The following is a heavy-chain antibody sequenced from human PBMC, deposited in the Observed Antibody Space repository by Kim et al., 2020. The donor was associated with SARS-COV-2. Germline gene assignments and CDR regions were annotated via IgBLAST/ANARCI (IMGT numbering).Heavy chain of an antibody. CDR2: ISAYNGNT. V-gene: IGHV1-18*04. CDR3: ARDVRGVIIRGGGMDV. Sequence: ASVKVSCKASGYTFTSYGISWVRQAPGQGLEWMGWISAYNGNTNYAQKLQGRVTMTTDTSTSTAYMELRSLRSDDTAVYYCARDVRGVIIRGGGMDVWGQGTTVTVSS. CDR1: GYTFTSYG. J-gene: IGHJ6*02. D-gene: IGHD3-10*02.